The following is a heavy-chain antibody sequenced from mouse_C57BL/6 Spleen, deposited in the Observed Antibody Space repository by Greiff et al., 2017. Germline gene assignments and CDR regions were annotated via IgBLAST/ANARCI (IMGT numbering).Heavy chain of an antibody. Sequence: QVQLPQSGAELVRPGASVTLSCKASGYTFTDYEMHWVKQTPVHGLEWIGAIDPETGGTAYNQKFKGKAILTADKSSSTAYMELRSLTSEDSAVYYCTRSYGYDVAMDYWGQGTSVTVSS. CDR1: GYTFTDYE. CDR2: IDPETGGT. V-gene: IGHV1-15*01. D-gene: IGHD2-2*01. CDR3: TRSYGYDVAMDY. J-gene: IGHJ4*01.